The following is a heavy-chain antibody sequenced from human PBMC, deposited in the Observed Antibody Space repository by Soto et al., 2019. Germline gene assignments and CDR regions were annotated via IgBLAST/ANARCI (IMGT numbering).Heavy chain of an antibody. CDR2: IIPIFGTA. V-gene: IGHV1-69*01. CDR1: GGTFSSYA. CDR3: AITPRYYYDSSGAPAFDI. D-gene: IGHD3-22*01. Sequence: KVSCKASGGTFSSYAISWVRQAPGQGLEWMGGIIPIFGTANYAQKFQGRVTITADESTSTAYMELSSLRSEDTAVYYCAITPRYYYDSSGAPAFDIWGQGTMVTVSS. J-gene: IGHJ3*02.